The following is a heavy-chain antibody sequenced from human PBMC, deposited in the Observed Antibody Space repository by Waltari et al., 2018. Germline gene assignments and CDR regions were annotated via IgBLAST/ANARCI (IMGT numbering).Heavy chain of an antibody. J-gene: IGHJ5*02. V-gene: IGHV4-39*01. CDR1: GGSISSSSYY. D-gene: IGHD3-22*01. Sequence: QLQLQESGPGLVKPSETLSLTCTVSGGSISSSSYYWGWIRQPPGKGPEWIGSILYSGNTNYNPSLNHRVTITVDTSKNQFSLRVTSVTAADTAVYYCARHGMIVVVNWFDPWGQGTLVTVSS. CDR3: ARHGMIVVVNWFDP. CDR2: ILYSGNT.